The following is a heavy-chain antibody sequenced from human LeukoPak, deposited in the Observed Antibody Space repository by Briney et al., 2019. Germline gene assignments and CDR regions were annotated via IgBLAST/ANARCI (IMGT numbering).Heavy chain of an antibody. CDR3: ARSYSSSWPNEDY. Sequence: ASVKVSCKASGGTFSSYAISWVRQAPGQGLEWMGWISPNNGHTYYAEKVQGRVTLTTDTSTNTAYMELRSLTSDDTAVYYCARSYSSSWPNEDYWGQGTLVTVSS. CDR1: GGTFSSYA. CDR2: ISPNNGHT. J-gene: IGHJ4*02. D-gene: IGHD2-15*01. V-gene: IGHV1-18*01.